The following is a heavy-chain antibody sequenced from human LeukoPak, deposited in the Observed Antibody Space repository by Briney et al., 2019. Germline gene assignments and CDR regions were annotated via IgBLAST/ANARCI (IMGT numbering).Heavy chain of an antibody. J-gene: IGHJ5*01. CDR3: ARDGTTSSWVAYNWFDS. Sequence: GGSLRLSCTASGFTFTSYWMQWVRQAPGKGLVWVSCINNDGSSTNYADSVKGRFTISRDNAKNTLYLQMNSLRAEDTAVYYCARDGTTSSWVAYNWFDSWGQGTLVTVSS. CDR2: INNDGSST. V-gene: IGHV3-74*01. CDR1: GFTFTSYW. D-gene: IGHD6-13*01.